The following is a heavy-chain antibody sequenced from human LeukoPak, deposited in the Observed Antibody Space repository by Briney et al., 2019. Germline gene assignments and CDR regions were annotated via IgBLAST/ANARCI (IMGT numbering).Heavy chain of an antibody. J-gene: IGHJ4*02. Sequence: SETLSLTCTVSGGSFSTYYWSWIRQPAGKGLEWIGHIYTSGTTNYNPSLKSRVTMSIDTSKNQFSLKLSSVTAADTAVYYCARVGGGGFDYWGQGTLVTVSS. CDR3: ARVGGGGFDY. CDR1: GGSFSTYY. V-gene: IGHV4-4*07. D-gene: IGHD3-16*01. CDR2: IYTSGTT.